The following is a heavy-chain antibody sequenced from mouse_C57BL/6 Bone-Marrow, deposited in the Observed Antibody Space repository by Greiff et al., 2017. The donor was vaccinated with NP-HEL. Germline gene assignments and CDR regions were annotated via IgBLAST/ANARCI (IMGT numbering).Heavy chain of an antibody. CDR2: IYWDDDK. CDR1: GFSLSTSGMG. J-gene: IGHJ4*01. Sequence: QVQLKESGPGILQSSQTLSLTCSFSGFSLSTSGMGVSWSRQPSGKGLEWLAHIYWDDDKRYNPSLTNRLTISKDTSRNQVFLKITSMDTADTATYYCARREGRAMDYWGQGTSVTVSS. V-gene: IGHV8-12*01. CDR3: ARREGRAMDY.